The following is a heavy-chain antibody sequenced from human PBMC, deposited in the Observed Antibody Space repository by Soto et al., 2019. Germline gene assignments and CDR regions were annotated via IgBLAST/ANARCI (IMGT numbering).Heavy chain of an antibody. CDR1: GYTFSSYG. J-gene: IGHJ4*02. CDR3: ARAYGDYYFDY. D-gene: IGHD4-17*01. Sequence: QVQLVQSGAEVKKPGASVKVSCKTSGYTFSSYGISWVRQAPGQGLEWMGWISTYKGDTHYVQNLQGRVTLTTDTATSTAYMELRSLRSDDTAAYYCARAYGDYYFDYWGQGTLVTVSS. V-gene: IGHV1-18*01. CDR2: ISTYKGDT.